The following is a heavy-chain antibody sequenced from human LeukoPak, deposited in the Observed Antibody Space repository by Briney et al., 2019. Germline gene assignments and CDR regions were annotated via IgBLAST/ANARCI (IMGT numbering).Heavy chain of an antibody. CDR1: GFTVSSNY. Sequence: PGGSLRLSCAASGFTVSSNYMSRVRQAPGKGLEWVSDIYSGGSTYYADSVKGRFTISRDNSKNTLYLQMNSLRAEDTAVYYCARDSVSSYGYLFDYWGQGTLVTVSS. CDR2: IYSGGST. D-gene: IGHD5-18*01. CDR3: ARDSVSSYGYLFDY. J-gene: IGHJ4*02. V-gene: IGHV3-66*02.